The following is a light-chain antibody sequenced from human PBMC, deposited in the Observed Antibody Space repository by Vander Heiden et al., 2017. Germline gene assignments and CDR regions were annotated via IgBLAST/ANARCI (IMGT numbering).Light chain of an antibody. Sequence: DIQMTQSPSTLSASVGDRVTITCRASQSISTWLAWYQQKPGKAPNLLIYKASSLASGVPSRFSGSGSGTEFTLTISSLQPDGFATYYCQQYKIYSGTFGQGTKVEIK. J-gene: IGKJ1*01. V-gene: IGKV1-5*03. CDR1: QSISTW. CDR2: KAS. CDR3: QQYKIYSGT.